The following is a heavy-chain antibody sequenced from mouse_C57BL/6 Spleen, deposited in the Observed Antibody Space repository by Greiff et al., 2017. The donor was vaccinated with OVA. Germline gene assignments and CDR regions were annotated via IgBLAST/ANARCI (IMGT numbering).Heavy chain of an antibody. D-gene: IGHD1-1*01. CDR3: AREALLLRSFDY. CDR1: GYAFSSSW. Sequence: VQLQQSGPELVKPGASVKISCKASGYAFSSSWMNWVKQRPGKGLEWIGRIYPGDGDTNYNGKFKGKATLTADKSSSTAYMQLSSLTSEDSAVYFCAREALLLRSFDYWGQGTTLTVSS. CDR2: IYPGDGDT. V-gene: IGHV1-82*01. J-gene: IGHJ2*01.